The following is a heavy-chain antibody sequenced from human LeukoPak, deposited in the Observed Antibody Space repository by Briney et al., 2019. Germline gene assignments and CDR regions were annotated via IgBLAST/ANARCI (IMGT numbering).Heavy chain of an antibody. CDR2: IRYDGSNK. J-gene: IGHJ4*02. Sequence: GGSLRLSCATSGFTFSDFWMSWVRQAPGKGLEWVAFIRYDGSNKYYADSVKGRFTISRDNSKNTLYLQMNSLRAEDTAVYYCATIGELGDYWGQGTLVTVSS. CDR1: GFTFSDFW. CDR3: ATIGELGDY. D-gene: IGHD1-26*01. V-gene: IGHV3-30*02.